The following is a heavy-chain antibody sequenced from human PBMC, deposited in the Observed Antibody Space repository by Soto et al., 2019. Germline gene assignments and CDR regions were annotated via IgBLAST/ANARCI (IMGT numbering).Heavy chain of an antibody. Sequence: HPGGSLRLSCSASGFTFSNYAMHWVRQAPGKGLEYVSGISSNGGSTYYADSVKGRFTISRDNSKNTLYLQMSSLRADDTAVYYCVKERISGWYDFDYWGQGTLVTVSS. CDR3: VKERISGWYDFDY. J-gene: IGHJ4*02. V-gene: IGHV3-64D*08. CDR2: ISSNGGST. CDR1: GFTFSNYA. D-gene: IGHD6-19*01.